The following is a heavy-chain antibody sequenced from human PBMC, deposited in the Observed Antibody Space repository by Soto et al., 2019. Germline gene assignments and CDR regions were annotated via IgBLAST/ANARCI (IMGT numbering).Heavy chain of an antibody. V-gene: IGHV1-8*01. Sequence: QVQLVQSGAEVKKPGASVKVSCKASGYTFSSYDIYWVRQASGQGLEWMGWMNPNSGNTGYAQKFQGRVTLTRTTSISTVYMELSSLRSEDTAIYYSARVSYGAYVEGAANYWGPGTLITASS. D-gene: IGHD4-17*01. CDR2: MNPNSGNT. CDR3: ARVSYGAYVEGAANY. CDR1: GYTFSSYD. J-gene: IGHJ4*02.